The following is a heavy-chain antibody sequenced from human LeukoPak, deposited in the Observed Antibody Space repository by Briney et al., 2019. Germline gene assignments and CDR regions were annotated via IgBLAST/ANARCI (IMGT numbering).Heavy chain of an antibody. CDR3: ARVEETATTAAIIRKYSYYYYYMDV. CDR2: VSYDGINK. V-gene: IGHV3-30*04. Sequence: GRSLRLSCTASGFTFSTYAMHWVRQAPGKGLEWVAIVSYDGINKYYADSVKGRFTISRDNSKNTLNLHMNSLEIEDTAVYYCARVEETATTAAIIRKYSYYYYYMDVWGKGNTVTVSS. D-gene: IGHD4-11*01. J-gene: IGHJ6*03. CDR1: GFTFSTYA.